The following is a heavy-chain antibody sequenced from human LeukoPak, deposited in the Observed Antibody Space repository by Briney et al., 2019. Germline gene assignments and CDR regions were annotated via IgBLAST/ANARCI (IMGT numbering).Heavy chain of an antibody. Sequence: GGYLRLYCAASGFTYDDYGMSRLRQAPGKGLEWVSGSNWNGGSKGYAESVKGRFTISRDNAKNSLYLQMHSLRAEDTALYYCARANVYYDSSGYPKLDAFDIWGQGTMVTVSS. J-gene: IGHJ3*02. CDR3: ARANVYYDSSGYPKLDAFDI. CDR2: SNWNGGSK. D-gene: IGHD3-22*01. V-gene: IGHV3-20*04. CDR1: GFTYDDYG.